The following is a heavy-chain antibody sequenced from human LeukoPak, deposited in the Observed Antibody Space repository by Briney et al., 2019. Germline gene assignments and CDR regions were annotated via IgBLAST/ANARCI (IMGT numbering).Heavy chain of an antibody. CDR3: ARRSPYFDY. CDR1: GGSISSYY. V-gene: IGHV4-59*08. J-gene: IGHJ4*02. CDR2: IYYSGST. Sequence: SETLSLTCTVSGGSISSYYWSWIRQPPGKGLEWIGYIYYSGSTNYNPSLKSRVTISVDTSKNQFSLKLSSVTAADTAVYYCARRSPYFDYWGQGTLVTVSS.